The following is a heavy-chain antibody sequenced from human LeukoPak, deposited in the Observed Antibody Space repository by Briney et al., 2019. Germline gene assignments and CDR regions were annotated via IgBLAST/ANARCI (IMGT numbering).Heavy chain of an antibody. CDR1: GDSVSSNSVT. CDR3: ARRLTQYDCFDP. V-gene: IGHV6-1*01. J-gene: IGHJ5*02. D-gene: IGHD2-2*01. Sequence: SQTLSLTCAISGDSVSSNSVTWNWIRQSPSRGLEWLGRTYYRSTWYNDYAVSVRGRITVNPDTSKNQFSLHLNSVTPVDTAVYYCARRLTQYDCFDPWGQGILVTVSS. CDR2: TYYRSTWYN.